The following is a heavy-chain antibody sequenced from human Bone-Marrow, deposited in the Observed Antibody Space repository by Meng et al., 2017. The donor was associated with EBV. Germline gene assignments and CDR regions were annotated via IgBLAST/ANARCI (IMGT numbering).Heavy chain of an antibody. V-gene: IGHV1-69*01. J-gene: IGHJ4*02. CDR1: GGTFRSDA. D-gene: IGHD3-10*01. Sequence: VQLGQSGAEVKKPGSSGMVSCKTSGGTFRSDAISWVRHAPGQGLVWMGGLIPMTGVAHYAQKFQDRVSIIADESTSTHYLELSSLRSEDTAIYFCASESGRGFTPDYWGQGTLVTVSS. CDR3: ASESGRGFTPDY. CDR2: LIPMTGVA.